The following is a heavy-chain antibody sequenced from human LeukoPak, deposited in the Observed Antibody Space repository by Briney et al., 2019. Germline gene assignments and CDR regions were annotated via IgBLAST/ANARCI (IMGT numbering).Heavy chain of an antibody. CDR3: AKSHPPTVTTEEGEYLQH. V-gene: IGHV3-30*18. CDR1: GFTFRSFG. J-gene: IGHJ1*01. D-gene: IGHD4-17*01. Sequence: GGSLRLSCAASGFTFRSFGMHWVRQAPGQGLEWVEVISYGGSNQYYADSVKRRFTIYRDNFKNTVYLQMNSLRAEETAVYYCAKSHPPTVTTEEGEYLQHWGQGTLVTVSS. CDR2: ISYGGSNQ.